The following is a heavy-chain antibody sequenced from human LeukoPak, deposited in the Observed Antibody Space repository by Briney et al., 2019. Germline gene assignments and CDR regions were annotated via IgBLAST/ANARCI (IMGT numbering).Heavy chain of an antibody. Sequence: ASVKVSCKTSGYTFTSFHMHWVRQAPGQGLEWMGMIDPSGGSTTYAQNFQGRVTMTRDTSTNTFYIELSSLRFDDTAVYYCARDLSPPTYGMDVWGQGTTVTVSS. CDR2: IDPSGGST. CDR1: GYTFTSFH. V-gene: IGHV1-46*01. D-gene: IGHD2/OR15-2a*01. CDR3: ARDLSPPTYGMDV. J-gene: IGHJ6*02.